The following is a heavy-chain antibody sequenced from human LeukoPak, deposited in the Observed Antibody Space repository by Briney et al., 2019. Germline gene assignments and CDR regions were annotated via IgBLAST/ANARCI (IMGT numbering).Heavy chain of an antibody. V-gene: IGHV1-69*05. J-gene: IGHJ4*02. CDR2: IIPIFGTA. D-gene: IGHD2-21*02. CDR1: GGSFSSEA. CDR3: ARELSLEVTAPGDYFDY. Sequence: ASVKVSCKAFGGSFSSEAISWVRQAPGQGLEWMGGIIPIFGTANYAQKFQGRVTITTDESTSTAYMELSSLRFEDTAVYYCARELSLEVTAPGDYFDYWGQGTLVTVSS.